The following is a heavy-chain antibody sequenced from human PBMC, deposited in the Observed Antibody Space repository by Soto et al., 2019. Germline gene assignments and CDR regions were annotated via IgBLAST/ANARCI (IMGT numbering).Heavy chain of an antibody. D-gene: IGHD4-17*01. J-gene: IGHJ4*02. CDR2: ITAGGDMT. CDR3: AKYTSGAYSFDY. CDR1: GFTFSSYA. Sequence: EVQLLESGGDLVQPGGSLRLSCAASGFTFSSYAMGWVRQSPGKGLEWVSAITAGGDMTFYADSVKGRFTISRDNSDNTLYLQMDSLRAEDTAVYSCAKYTSGAYSFDYWGQGALVSVSS. V-gene: IGHV3-23*01.